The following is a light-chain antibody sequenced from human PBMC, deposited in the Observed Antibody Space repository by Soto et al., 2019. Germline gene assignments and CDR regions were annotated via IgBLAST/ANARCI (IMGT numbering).Light chain of an antibody. CDR2: EDI. V-gene: IGLV2-23*01. Sequence: QSALTQPASVSGSPGQSITISCTGTSSDVGSYNLVSWYQQHPGKAPKLMIYEDIERPSGVSNRFSGSKSGNTASLTISGLQTEDEADYYCCSYACGTSVVFGGGTKLT. CDR3: CSYACGTSVV. J-gene: IGLJ2*01. CDR1: SSDVGSYNL.